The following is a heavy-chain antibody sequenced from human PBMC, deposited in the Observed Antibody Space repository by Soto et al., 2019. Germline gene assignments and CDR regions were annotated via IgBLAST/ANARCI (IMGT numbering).Heavy chain of an antibody. Sequence: VQLVESGGGVVQPGRSLRLSCAASEFTFSKHGMHWVRQAPGKGLEWVAVISYDGSNKYYGDSVKDRFTISRDNSKNPLYLHMNSLRPEDTAVYFCAKGPPLLMVYPVLDSWGQGTLVTVSS. V-gene: IGHV3-30*18. CDR1: EFTFSKHG. D-gene: IGHD2-8*01. CDR3: AKGPPLLMVYPVLDS. J-gene: IGHJ4*02. CDR2: ISYDGSNK.